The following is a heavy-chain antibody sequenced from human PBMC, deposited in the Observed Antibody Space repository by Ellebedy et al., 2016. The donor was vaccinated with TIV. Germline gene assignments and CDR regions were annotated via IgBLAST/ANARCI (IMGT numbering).Heavy chain of an antibody. Sequence: SVKVSXXASGFTFTSSAVQWVRQARGQRLEWIGWIVVGSGNTNYAQKIQERVTITRDMSTSTAYMELSRLRSDDTAVYYCARGGRITGTTGYYYGMDVWGQGTTVTVSS. CDR2: IVVGSGNT. D-gene: IGHD1-20*01. J-gene: IGHJ6*02. V-gene: IGHV1-58*01. CDR3: ARGGRITGTTGYYYGMDV. CDR1: GFTFTSSA.